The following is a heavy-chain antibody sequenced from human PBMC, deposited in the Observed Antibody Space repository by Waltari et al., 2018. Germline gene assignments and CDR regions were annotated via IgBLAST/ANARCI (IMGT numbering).Heavy chain of an antibody. J-gene: IGHJ4*02. Sequence: QVQLVQSGAAVKKPGSSGKVSCKASGGTFSSYAISWVRQAPGQGLEWMGGIIPIFGTANYAQKFQGRVTITADKSTSTAYMELSSLRSEDTAVYYCARDGTGYSGYEYFDYWGQGTLVTVSS. CDR3: ARDGTGYSGYEYFDY. CDR2: IIPIFGTA. CDR1: GGTFSSYA. V-gene: IGHV1-69*14. D-gene: IGHD5-12*01.